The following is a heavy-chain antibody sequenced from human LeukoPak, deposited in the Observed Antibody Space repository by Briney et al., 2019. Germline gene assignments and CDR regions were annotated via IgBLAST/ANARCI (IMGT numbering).Heavy chain of an antibody. CDR1: GFTFSSYS. D-gene: IGHD6-13*01. CDR2: ISSSSNTT. V-gene: IGHV3-48*01. J-gene: IGHJ5*02. Sequence: PGGSLRLSCAASGFTFSSYSMNWVRQAPGKGLEWVSYISSSSNTTYYADSVKGRFTISRDNAKNSLYLQMNSLRAEDTAVYYCARSPSRAGGFDPWGQGTLVTVSS. CDR3: ARSPSRAGGFDP.